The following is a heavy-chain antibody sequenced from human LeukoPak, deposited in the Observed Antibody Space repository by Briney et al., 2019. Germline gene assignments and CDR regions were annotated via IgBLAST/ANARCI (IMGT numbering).Heavy chain of an antibody. Sequence: GGSLRLSCAASGFSFSDYHMSWIRQAPGKGLEWVSSISTTSTYIYYADSVKGRFTISRDNAKNSLYLQMNSLRAEDTAVYYCARDPAPNPLLYWYFDLWGRGTLVTVSS. D-gene: IGHD1-14*01. CDR1: GFSFSDYH. V-gene: IGHV3-11*06. CDR2: ISTTSTYI. CDR3: ARDPAPNPLLYWYFDL. J-gene: IGHJ2*01.